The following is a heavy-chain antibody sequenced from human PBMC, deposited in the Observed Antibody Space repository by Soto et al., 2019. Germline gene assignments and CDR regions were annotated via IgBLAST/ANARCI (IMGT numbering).Heavy chain of an antibody. D-gene: IGHD1-26*01. CDR1: GYSFTSYW. V-gene: IGHV5-10-1*01. J-gene: IGHJ6*02. CDR2: IDPSDSYT. CDR3: ASPTSSDYYYYGMDV. Sequence: GESLKISWKGSGYSFTSYWISWVRQMPGKGLEWTGMIDPSDSYTNYSPSFQGHVTISADKSISTAYLQCSSLKDSDTAMYYCASPTSSDYYYYGMDVWGQGTTVTVSS.